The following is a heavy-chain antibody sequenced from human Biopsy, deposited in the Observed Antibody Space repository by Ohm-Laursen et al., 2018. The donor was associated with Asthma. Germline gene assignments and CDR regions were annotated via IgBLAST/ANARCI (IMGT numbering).Heavy chain of an antibody. V-gene: IGHV3-30*03. Sequence: LSLTCAASGFVFSQCGMHWVRQGPGKGLECVALVSSDGRNKYYEESVKGRFAISIDNSRNRLYLQINRLTVEDSAVYFCARQSGQDYGDSSGFDIWGQGTKVAVSS. CDR2: VSSDGRNK. D-gene: IGHD3-22*01. CDR3: ARQSGQDYGDSSGFDI. CDR1: GFVFSQCG. J-gene: IGHJ3*02.